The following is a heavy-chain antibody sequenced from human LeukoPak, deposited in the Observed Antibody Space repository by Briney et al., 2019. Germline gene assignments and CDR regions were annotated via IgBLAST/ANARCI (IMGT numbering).Heavy chain of an antibody. CDR2: IYYTGNT. CDR3: ARGYCSGGSCYSYYYYNYMDV. J-gene: IGHJ6*03. V-gene: IGHV4-39*07. D-gene: IGHD2-15*01. CDR1: GVSISSSYSY. Sequence: KTSETLSLTCTVSGVSISSSYSYWGWIRQPPGMGLEWIGSIYYTGNTYYNASLKSQVSISIDTSKNQFSLKLSSVTAADTAVYYCARGYCSGGSCYSYYYYNYMDVWGKGTTVTVSS.